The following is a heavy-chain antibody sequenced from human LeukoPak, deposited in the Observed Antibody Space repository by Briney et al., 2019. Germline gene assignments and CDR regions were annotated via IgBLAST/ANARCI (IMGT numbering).Heavy chain of an antibody. Sequence: SETLSLTCAVSGYSISNGYYWSWIRQPPGKGLEWIGYIYYSGSTNYNPSLKSRVTISVDTSKNQFSLKLSSVTAADTAVYYCARDRNWLFDYWGQGTLVTVSS. V-gene: IGHV4-61*01. J-gene: IGHJ4*02. CDR1: GYSISNGYY. D-gene: IGHD1-20*01. CDR3: ARDRNWLFDY. CDR2: IYYSGST.